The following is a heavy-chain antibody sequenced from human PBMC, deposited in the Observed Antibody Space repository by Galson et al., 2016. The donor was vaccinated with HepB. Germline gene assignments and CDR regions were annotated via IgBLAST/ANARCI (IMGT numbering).Heavy chain of an antibody. D-gene: IGHD3-10*01. J-gene: IGHJ6*02. V-gene: IGHV3-30*18. Sequence: SLRLSCAASGFFFSNYGMHWVRQAPGKGLAWVAVVSYDGYSKYYADYVKGRFTISRDNSKTTMYLQMNSLRVEDTAVYYCAKDVYTSGSEYGMDVWGQGTTVTVSS. CDR2: VSYDGYSK. CDR3: AKDVYTSGSEYGMDV. CDR1: GFFFSNYG.